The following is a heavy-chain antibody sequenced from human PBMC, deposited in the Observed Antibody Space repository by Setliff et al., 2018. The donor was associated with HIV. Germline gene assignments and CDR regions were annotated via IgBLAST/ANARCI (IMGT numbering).Heavy chain of an antibody. J-gene: IGHJ3*02. CDR3: ARGDTYYHDRSGYVKSALDAFDI. Sequence: SETLSLTCTVSGGSVNSQSDYWTWIRQPAGKGLEWLGHIYISRSTNYNPSLKSRVTISVDMSKNQFSLKLNSVTAADTAVYHCARGDTYYHDRSGYVKSALDAFDIWGRGTMVTVSS. CDR2: IYISRST. CDR1: GGSVNSQSDY. V-gene: IGHV4-61*09. D-gene: IGHD3-22*01.